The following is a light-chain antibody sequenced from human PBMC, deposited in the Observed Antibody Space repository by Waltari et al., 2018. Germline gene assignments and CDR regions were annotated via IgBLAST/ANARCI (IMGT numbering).Light chain of an antibody. CDR3: ATRDNSQSEVV. CDR2: DNN. CDR1: LSTVGKDS. V-gene: IGLV1-51*01. Sequence: QSVLTLPPSVSAAPGQRATISCSGSLSTVGKDSVFWYPQLPGQALKLLIYDNNKRPSSIPDLFSSGKTGTSATFGSTGLKIGDEADNYYATRDNSQSEVVFGGGTKLTVL. J-gene: IGLJ2*01.